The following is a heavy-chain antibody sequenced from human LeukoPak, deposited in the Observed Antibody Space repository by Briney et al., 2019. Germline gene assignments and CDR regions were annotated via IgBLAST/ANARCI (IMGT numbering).Heavy chain of an antibody. Sequence: SETLSLTCTVSGGSVSSGSYYWSLIRQPPGKGLEWIGYIYYSGSTNYNPSLKSRVTISVDTSKNQFSLKLSSVTAADTAVYYCASSEVVVPAAILGPFDYWGQGTLVTVSS. CDR3: ASSEVVVPAAILGPFDY. CDR2: IYYSGST. J-gene: IGHJ4*02. CDR1: GGSVSSGSYY. V-gene: IGHV4-61*01. D-gene: IGHD2-2*02.